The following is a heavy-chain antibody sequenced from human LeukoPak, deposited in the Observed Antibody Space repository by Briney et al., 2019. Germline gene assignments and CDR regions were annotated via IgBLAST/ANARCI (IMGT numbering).Heavy chain of an antibody. Sequence: PSETLSLTCTVSGYSISSGYYWGWIRQPPGKGQEWIGSIHHSGNTYYNPSLKSRVTISVDTSKNQFSLKLSSVTAADTAVYYCARAIYCSGGSCYSSQYFDLWGRGTLVTVSS. CDR1: GYSISSGYY. V-gene: IGHV4-38-2*02. CDR3: ARAIYCSGGSCYSSQYFDL. D-gene: IGHD2-15*01. J-gene: IGHJ2*01. CDR2: IHHSGNT.